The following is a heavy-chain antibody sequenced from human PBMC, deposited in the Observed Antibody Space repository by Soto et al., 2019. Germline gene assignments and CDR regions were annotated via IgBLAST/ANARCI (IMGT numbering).Heavy chain of an antibody. CDR2: INAGNGNT. Sequence: VPVNVCRKASESSYSIYSSYWGLQIHKQRLEWMGWINAGNGNTKYSQKFQGRVTITRDTSASTAYMELSSLRSEDRAVSYCARDHEHGIPDYWGQGTLVTVSS. CDR1: ESSYSIYS. J-gene: IGHJ4*02. V-gene: IGHV1-3*01. CDR3: ARDHEHGIPDY. D-gene: IGHD2-21*01.